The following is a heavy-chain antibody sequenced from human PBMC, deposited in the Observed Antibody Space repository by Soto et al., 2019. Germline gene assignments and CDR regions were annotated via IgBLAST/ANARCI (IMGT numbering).Heavy chain of an antibody. V-gene: IGHV1-18*01. J-gene: IGHJ4*02. Sequence: QVHLVQSGAEVKKPGASVKVSCKASGYTFTSYGITWVRQAPGQGLEWMGWISAHNGNTDYAQKLQGRVIVTRDTSTSTAYVELRSLISDDPAVYYCARGRYGDYWGQGALVTVSS. CDR2: ISAHNGNT. D-gene: IGHD1-1*01. CDR1: GYTFTSYG. CDR3: ARGRYGDY.